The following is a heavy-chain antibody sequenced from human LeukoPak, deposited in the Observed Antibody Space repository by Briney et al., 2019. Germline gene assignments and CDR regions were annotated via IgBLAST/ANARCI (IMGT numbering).Heavy chain of an antibody. CDR2: ISYDGSNK. Sequence: GGSLRLSCAASGFTFSSYGMHWVRQAPGKGLEGVAVISYDGSNKYYADSVKGRFTISRDNSKNTLYLQMNSLRAEDTAVYYCAKDGDGYNSQGGPNFDYWGQGTLVTVSS. J-gene: IGHJ4*02. D-gene: IGHD5-24*01. V-gene: IGHV3-30*18. CDR3: AKDGDGYNSQGGPNFDY. CDR1: GFTFSSYG.